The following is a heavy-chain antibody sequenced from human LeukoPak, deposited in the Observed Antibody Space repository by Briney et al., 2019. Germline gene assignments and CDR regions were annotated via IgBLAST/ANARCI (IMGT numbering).Heavy chain of an antibody. V-gene: IGHV3-23*01. Sequence: QAGGSLRLSCAASGFTFSSYGMSWVRQAPGKGLEWVSAISGSGGSTYYADSVKGRFTISRDNSKNTLYLQMNSLRAEDTAVYYCAIEGDSEGSTSWTYYDSSGYYPIDYWGQGTLVTVSS. CDR1: GFTFSSYG. J-gene: IGHJ4*02. D-gene: IGHD3-22*01. CDR2: ISGSGGST. CDR3: AIEGDSEGSTSWTYYDSSGYYPIDY.